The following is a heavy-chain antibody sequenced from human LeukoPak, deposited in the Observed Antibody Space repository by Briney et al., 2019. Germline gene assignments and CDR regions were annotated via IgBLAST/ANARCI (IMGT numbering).Heavy chain of an antibody. J-gene: IGHJ4*02. V-gene: IGHV3-21*01. Sequence: KPGGSLRLSCAASGFSFSSYSMNWVRQAPGKGLEWVSSISSSSSYIYYADSVKGRFTISRDNAKNSLYLQMNSLRAEDTAVYYCARGPQVWGSYRPLLYFDYWGQGTLVTVSS. CDR2: ISSSSSYI. CDR3: ARGPQVWGSYRPLLYFDY. D-gene: IGHD3-16*02. CDR1: GFSFSSYS.